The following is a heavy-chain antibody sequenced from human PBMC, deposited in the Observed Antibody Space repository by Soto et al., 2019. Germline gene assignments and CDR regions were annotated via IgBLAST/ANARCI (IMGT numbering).Heavy chain of an antibody. CDR3: ARLGEMEGSGSPRGNWFDP. CDR1: GGSISSYY. J-gene: IGHJ5*02. Sequence: SETLSLTCTVSGGSISSYYWSWIRQPPGKGLEWIGYIYYSGSTNYNPSLKSRVTISVDTSKNQFSLKLSSVTAADTAVYYCARLGEMEGSGSPRGNWFDPWGQGTLVTVSS. V-gene: IGHV4-59*08. D-gene: IGHD3-10*01. CDR2: IYYSGST.